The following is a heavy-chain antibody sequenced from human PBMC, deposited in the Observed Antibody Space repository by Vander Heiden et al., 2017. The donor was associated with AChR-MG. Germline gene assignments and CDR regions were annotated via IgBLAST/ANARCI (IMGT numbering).Heavy chain of an antibody. CDR2: INPSGGST. J-gene: IGHJ6*03. V-gene: IGHV1-46*01. CDR3: ARGASPPHYYYYYMDV. Sequence: QVQLVQSGAEVKKPGASVKVSCKASGYTFTSYYMHWVRQAPGQGLEWMGIINPSGGSTSYAQKFQGRVTMTRDTSTSTVYMELSSLRSEDTAVYYCARGASPPHYYYYYMDVWGKGTTVTVSS. CDR1: GYTFTSYY. D-gene: IGHD2-15*01.